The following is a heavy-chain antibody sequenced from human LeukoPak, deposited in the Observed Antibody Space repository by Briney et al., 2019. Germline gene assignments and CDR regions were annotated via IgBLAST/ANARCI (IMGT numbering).Heavy chain of an antibody. V-gene: IGHV4-31*03. J-gene: IGHJ4*02. CDR1: GGSISSGGYY. Sequence: SQTLSLTCTVSGGSISSGGYYWSWTRQHPGKGLEWIGYIYYSGSTYYNPSLKSRVTISVDTSKNQFSLKLNSVTAADTAVYYCTRGMPDLWLNFDYWGQGTLVTVSS. CDR3: TRGMPDLWLNFDY. CDR2: IYYSGST. D-gene: IGHD2-2*01.